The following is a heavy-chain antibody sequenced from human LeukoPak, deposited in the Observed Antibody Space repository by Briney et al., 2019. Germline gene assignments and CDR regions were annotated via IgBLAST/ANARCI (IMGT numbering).Heavy chain of an antibody. CDR1: GFTFSSYA. V-gene: IGHV3-23*01. D-gene: IGHD1-14*01. Sequence: PGGSLRLSCAASGFTFSSYAMSWVRQAPGKGLEWVSAISGSGGSTYYADSVKGRFTISRDNSKNTLYLQMNSLRAEDTAVYYCAKRPIYGESPEGYPWGQGTLVTVST. CDR2: ISGSGGST. CDR3: AKRPIYGESPEGYP. J-gene: IGHJ5*02.